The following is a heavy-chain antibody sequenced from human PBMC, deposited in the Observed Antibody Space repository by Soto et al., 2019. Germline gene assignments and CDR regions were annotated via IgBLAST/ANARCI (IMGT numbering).Heavy chain of an antibody. CDR3: ARQPFDQNYYGSKYWYFDL. V-gene: IGHV3-7*01. D-gene: IGHD3-10*01. J-gene: IGHJ2*01. Sequence: EEQAVESGGGLVQPGGSLRVSCAASGFTFSSYWMTWVRQAPGKGLEWVANIKQDGSEKYYVDSVKGRFTISRDNAKNSLYLKMNSLRAEDTAVYYCARQPFDQNYYGSKYWYFDLWGRGTLVAVSS. CDR1: GFTFSSYW. CDR2: IKQDGSEK.